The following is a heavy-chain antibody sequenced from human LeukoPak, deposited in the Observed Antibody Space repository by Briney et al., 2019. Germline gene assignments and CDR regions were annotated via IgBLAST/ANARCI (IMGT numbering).Heavy chain of an antibody. V-gene: IGHV3-23*01. J-gene: IGHJ4*02. CDR1: GFTFSSYP. Sequence: TGGSLRLLCAATGFTFSSYPMTWVRQAPGKGLEWVSSICGGGGSTYYADSVKRRYTISRDNSKNTLYLQMNSLRAEDTAVYYCAKYYYDSSGYYITPPARAPDYWGQGTLVTVSS. CDR3: AKYYYDSSGYYITPPARAPDY. CDR2: ICGGGGST. D-gene: IGHD3-22*01.